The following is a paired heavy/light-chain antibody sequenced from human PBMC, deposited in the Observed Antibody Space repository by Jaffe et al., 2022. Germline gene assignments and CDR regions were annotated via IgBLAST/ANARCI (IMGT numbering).Heavy chain of an antibody. CDR1: GFPFSMAW. CDR3: VKANALEI. J-gene: IGHJ3*02. CDR2: IKSQSDGATA. Sequence: EVRLVESGGGLVKPGGSLRLSCAVSGFPFSMAWMTWVRQAPGKGLEWVGRIKSQSDGATADYAAPVEGRFTISRDDSRNTLFLQMNSLTMEDTAMYYCVKANALEIWGQGTMVTVSS. V-gene: IGHV3-15*01.
Light chain of an antibody. J-gene: IGKJ4*01. CDR1: HGIGTS. CDR3: LQYDTFPLT. V-gene: IGKV1-17*03. CDR2: TSS. Sequence: DIQMTQSPSVMSASVGDRVTITCRASHGIGTSLAWFQQIPGKVPKRLIYTSSSLQSGVPSRFSGSGSGAEFTLTITSLQPEDFATYYCLQYDTFPLTFGGGTRVDIK.